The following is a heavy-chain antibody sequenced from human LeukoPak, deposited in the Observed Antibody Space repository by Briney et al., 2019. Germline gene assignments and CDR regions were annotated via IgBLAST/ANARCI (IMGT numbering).Heavy chain of an antibody. D-gene: IGHD6-6*01. CDR3: VLRQLPPH. CDR1: RFTFSSYA. V-gene: IGHV3-30*04. J-gene: IGHJ4*02. Sequence: PGGSLRLSCVASRFTFSSYAMHWVRQAPGKGLEWVAVISSDGGNRYYGDSVKGRVTISRDNSKNTLYLQINHLTTHDPANFSRVLRQLPPHWGQGTLVTVSS. CDR2: ISSDGGNR.